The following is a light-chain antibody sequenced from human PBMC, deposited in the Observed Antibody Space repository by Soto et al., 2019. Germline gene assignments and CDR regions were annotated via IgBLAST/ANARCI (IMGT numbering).Light chain of an antibody. V-gene: IGLV1-40*01. CDR3: QSYDSSLSGVV. J-gene: IGLJ2*01. CDR2: GNS. CDR1: SSNIGAGYD. Sequence: QSVLTQPPSVSGAPGQRVTISCTGSSSNIGAGYDVHWYQQLPGTAPKLLIYGNSNRPSGGPDRFSGSKSGTSASLAITGLQAEDAADYYCQSYDSSLSGVVFGGGTKLTVL.